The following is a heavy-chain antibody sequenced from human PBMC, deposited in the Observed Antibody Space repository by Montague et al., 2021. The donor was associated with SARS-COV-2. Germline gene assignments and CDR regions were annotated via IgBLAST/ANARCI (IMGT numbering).Heavy chain of an antibody. CDR2: IYYNKNT. J-gene: IGHJ5*02. D-gene: IGHD3-22*01. Sequence: SETLSLTCSRLGCSNRSADRKSTRLHSSQDPVSYADIYYNKNTNYNPSLQSRVTISVDTSKNQFSLKLSSVTAADTAVYYCARAHWDNYDSSGWRFDPWGQGTLVTVSS. CDR1: GCSNRSAD. CDR3: ARAHWDNYDSSGWRFDP. V-gene: IGHV4-59*01.